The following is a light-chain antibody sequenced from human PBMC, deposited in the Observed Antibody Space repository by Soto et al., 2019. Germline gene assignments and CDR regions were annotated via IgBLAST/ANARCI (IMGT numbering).Light chain of an antibody. CDR2: EVS. Sequence: QSVLTQPASVSGSPGQSITISCTGTSSDVGGYDYVSWYQQHPGKAPKLMIYEVSNRPSGVSNRFSASKSGNTASLTISGLQAEDEADYYCSSYTSSSTLYVFGHGTKVTVL. CDR3: SSYTSSSTLYV. V-gene: IGLV2-14*01. CDR1: SSDVGGYDY. J-gene: IGLJ1*01.